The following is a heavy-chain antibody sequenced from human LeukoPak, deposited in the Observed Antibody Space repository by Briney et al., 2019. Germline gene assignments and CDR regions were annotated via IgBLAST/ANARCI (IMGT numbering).Heavy chain of an antibody. CDR2: IYYSGST. CDR3: ARASSGWYGRWFDP. Sequence: PSETLSLTCTVSGGSISSGGYYWSWIRQHPGKGLEWIGYIYYSGSTYYNPSLKNRVTISVDTSKNQFSLKLSSVTAADTAVYYCARASSGWYGRWFDPWGQGTLVTVSS. D-gene: IGHD6-19*01. V-gene: IGHV4-31*03. CDR1: GGSISSGGYY. J-gene: IGHJ5*02.